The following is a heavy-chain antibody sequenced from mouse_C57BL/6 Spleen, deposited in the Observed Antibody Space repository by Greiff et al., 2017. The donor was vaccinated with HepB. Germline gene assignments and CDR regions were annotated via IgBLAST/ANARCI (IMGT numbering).Heavy chain of an antibody. D-gene: IGHD2-1*01. Sequence: VQLQQPGAELVKPGASVKLSCKASGYTFTSYWMQWVKQRPGQGLEWIGEIDPSDSYTNYNQKFKGKATLTVDTSSSTAYMQLSSLTSEDSAVYYCARGSYYGNYERYFDYWGQGTTLTVSS. J-gene: IGHJ2*01. CDR2: IDPSDSYT. V-gene: IGHV1-50*01. CDR3: ARGSYYGNYERYFDY. CDR1: GYTFTSYW.